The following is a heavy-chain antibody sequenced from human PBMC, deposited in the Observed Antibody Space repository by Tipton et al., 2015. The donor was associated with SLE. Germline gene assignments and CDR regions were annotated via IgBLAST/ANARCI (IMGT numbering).Heavy chain of an antibody. CDR2: IYYSGST. Sequence: TLSLTCTVSGGFISNYYWNWIRQPPGKGLEWIGYIYYSGSTNYNPSLKSRVTISVDTSKNQFSLKLSSVTAADTAVYYCARDFWSGYGSFDSWGQGTLVTVSP. J-gene: IGHJ4*02. D-gene: IGHD3-3*01. V-gene: IGHV4-59*01. CDR3: ARDFWSGYGSFDS. CDR1: GGFISNYY.